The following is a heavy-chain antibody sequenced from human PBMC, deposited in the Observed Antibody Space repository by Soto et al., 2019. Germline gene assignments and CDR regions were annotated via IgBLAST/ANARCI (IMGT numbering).Heavy chain of an antibody. V-gene: IGHV1-18*04. Sequence: QVQLVQSGAEMRKPGASVKVACKASGFTFTNYGISWVRQAPGQGLEWMGWLNTYNGNTNYAQMLQGRVTMTTDTSTSTAYMELRSLISDDTAVYFCARGMSPDYSGSWGQGTLVIVSS. CDR3: ARGMSPDYSGS. CDR1: GFTFTNYG. J-gene: IGHJ4*02. CDR2: LNTYNGNT.